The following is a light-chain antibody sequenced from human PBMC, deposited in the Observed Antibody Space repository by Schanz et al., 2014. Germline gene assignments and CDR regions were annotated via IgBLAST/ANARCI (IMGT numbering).Light chain of an antibody. CDR2: DVS. V-gene: IGLV2-11*01. CDR3: SSYTRSSPVV. Sequence: QSVLTQPRSVSGSPGQSVTISCTGTSSDVGTYNYVSWYQQHPGKAPKLMIYDVSKRPSGVPDRFSGSKSGNTASLTISGLQAEDEADYYCSSYTRSSPVVFGGGTKLTVL. J-gene: IGLJ2*01. CDR1: SSDVGTYNY.